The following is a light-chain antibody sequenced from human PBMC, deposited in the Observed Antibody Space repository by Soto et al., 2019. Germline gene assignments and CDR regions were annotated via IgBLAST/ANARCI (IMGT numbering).Light chain of an antibody. CDR2: DVS. J-gene: IGLJ2*01. CDR1: SSDVGGYNY. V-gene: IGLV2-14*01. Sequence: QSALTQPASLSGSPGQSITISCTGTSSDVGGYNYVSWYQQQPGKAPKLMIYDVSNRPSGVSNRFSGSKSGNTASLTISGLEAEDEADYYCSSYTSSSTVVFGGGTEVTVL. CDR3: SSYTSSSTVV.